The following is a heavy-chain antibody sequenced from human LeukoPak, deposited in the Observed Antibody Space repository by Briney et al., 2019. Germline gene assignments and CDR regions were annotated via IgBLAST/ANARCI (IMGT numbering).Heavy chain of an antibody. J-gene: IGHJ4*02. CDR2: INHSGST. D-gene: IGHD5-18*01. Sequence: PSETLSLTCAVYVGSFSGYYWSWIRQPPGKGLEWIGEINHSGSTNYNPSLKSRVTISVDTSKNQFSLKLSSVTAADTAVYYCARVFGYSYGYTRFDYWGQGTLVTVSS. CDR3: ARVFGYSYGYTRFDY. V-gene: IGHV4-34*01. CDR1: VGSFSGYY.